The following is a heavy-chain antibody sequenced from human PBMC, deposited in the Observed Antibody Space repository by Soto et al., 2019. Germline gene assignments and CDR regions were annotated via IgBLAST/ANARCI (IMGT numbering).Heavy chain of an antibody. Sequence: QVQLQESGPGLVKPSGTLSLTCTVSGVSINSSHWWSWVRQPPGKGLDWIGEIHHSGSTNFNPSLKSRVTISVDKSKNQISLKLSSVTAADTAVYYCARDVGYYYDNSPAGHFDFWGQGTLVTVSS. D-gene: IGHD3-22*01. CDR1: GVSINSSHW. V-gene: IGHV4-4*02. J-gene: IGHJ4*02. CDR3: ARDVGYYYDNSPAGHFDF. CDR2: IHHSGST.